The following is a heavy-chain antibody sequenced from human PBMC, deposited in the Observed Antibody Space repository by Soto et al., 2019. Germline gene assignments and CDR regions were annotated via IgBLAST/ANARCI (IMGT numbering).Heavy chain of an antibody. CDR2: IIPIFGTA. J-gene: IGHJ6*02. D-gene: IGHD4-17*01. V-gene: IGHV1-69*13. CDR3: ARLRDDYGDYGVNYYYGMVV. CDR1: GGTFSSYA. Sequence: SVKVSCKTSGGTFSSYAISWVRQAPGQGLEWMGGIIPIFGTANYAQKFQGRVTITADESTSTAYMELSSLRSEDTAVYYCARLRDDYGDYGVNYYYGMVVWGQGTTVTVSS.